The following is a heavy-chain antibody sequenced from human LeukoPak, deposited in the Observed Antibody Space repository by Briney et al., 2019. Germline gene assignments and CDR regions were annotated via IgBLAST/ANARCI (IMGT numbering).Heavy chain of an antibody. V-gene: IGHV3-30*18. D-gene: IGHD2-2*01. J-gene: IGHJ4*02. Sequence: PGRSLRLSCAASGFTFSSDGMHWVRQAPGKGLEWVAVISYDGSNKYYADSVKGRFTISRHNSKNTLYLQMNSLRAEDTAVYYCAKGGPAETWGQGTLVTVSS. CDR2: ISYDGSNK. CDR3: AKGGPAET. CDR1: GFTFSSDG.